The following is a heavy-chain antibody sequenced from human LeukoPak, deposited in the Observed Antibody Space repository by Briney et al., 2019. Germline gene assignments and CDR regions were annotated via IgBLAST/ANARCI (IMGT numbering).Heavy chain of an antibody. Sequence: ASVTVSCKASGYTFTGYYMHWVRQAPGQGLEWMGWINPNSGGTNYAQKFQGRVTMTRDTSISTAYMELSRLRSDDTAVYYCARDLRSGEGFGELSVDYWGQGTLVTVSS. CDR1: GYTFTGYY. D-gene: IGHD3-10*01. CDR3: ARDLRSGEGFGELSVDY. V-gene: IGHV1-2*02. J-gene: IGHJ4*02. CDR2: INPNSGGT.